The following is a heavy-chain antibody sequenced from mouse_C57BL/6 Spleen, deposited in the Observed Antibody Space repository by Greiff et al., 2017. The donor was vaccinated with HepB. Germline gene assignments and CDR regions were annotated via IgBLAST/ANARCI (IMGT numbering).Heavy chain of an antibody. J-gene: IGHJ2*01. Sequence: EVKLQESGGGLVKPGGSLKLSCAASGFTFSSYAMSWVRQTPEKRLEWVATISDGGSYTYYPDNVKGRFTISRDNAKNNLYLQMSHLKSEDTAMYYCARETGITTVVAPFDYWGQGTTLTVSS. V-gene: IGHV5-4*01. CDR3: ARETGITTVVAPFDY. D-gene: IGHD1-1*01. CDR1: GFTFSSYA. CDR2: ISDGGSYT.